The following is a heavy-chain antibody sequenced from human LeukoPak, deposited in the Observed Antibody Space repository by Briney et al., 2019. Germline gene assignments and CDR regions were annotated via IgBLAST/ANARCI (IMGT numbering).Heavy chain of an antibody. V-gene: IGHV3-11*03. Sequence: GGSLRLSCAASGFTFSDEYMSWIRQAPGKGLEWVSYISNSGSYTNYADSVKGRFTISRDNDKNSLYLQMNSLRAEDTAVYYCARSRGAGPGAYFDYWGQGTLITVSS. CDR1: GFTFSDEY. D-gene: IGHD6-19*01. CDR2: ISNSGSYT. J-gene: IGHJ4*02. CDR3: ARSRGAGPGAYFDY.